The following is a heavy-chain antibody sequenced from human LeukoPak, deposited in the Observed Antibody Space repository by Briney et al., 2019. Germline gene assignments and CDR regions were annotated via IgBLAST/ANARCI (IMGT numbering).Heavy chain of an antibody. Sequence: ASVKVSCEASGYTFTGYYMHWVRQAPGQGLEWMGWINPNSGGTNYAQKFQGRVTMTRDTSISTAYMELSRLRSDDTAVYYCARFRRSLAGNYFDYWGQGTLVTVSS. CDR1: GYTFTGYY. V-gene: IGHV1-2*02. D-gene: IGHD1-14*01. CDR2: INPNSGGT. CDR3: ARFRRSLAGNYFDY. J-gene: IGHJ4*02.